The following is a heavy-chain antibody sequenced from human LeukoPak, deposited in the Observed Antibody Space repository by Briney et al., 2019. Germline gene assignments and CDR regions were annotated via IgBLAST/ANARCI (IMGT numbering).Heavy chain of an antibody. CDR2: IKYDGREK. Sequence: PGDSLRLSCAASGFTFSTYWMSWVRQPPGKWREWVANIKYDGREKYYVDSVKGRFTISRDNARNSIYLQMNSQRVDDTAVYYCARDRYSDTSRVPFDYWGQGILVTVSS. V-gene: IGHV3-7*01. D-gene: IGHD3-22*01. J-gene: IGHJ4*02. CDR3: ARDRYSDTSRVPFDY. CDR1: GFTFSTYW.